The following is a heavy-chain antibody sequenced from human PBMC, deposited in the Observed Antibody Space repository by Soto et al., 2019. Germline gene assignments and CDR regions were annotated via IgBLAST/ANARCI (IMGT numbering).Heavy chain of an antibody. CDR1: GYTFTSYG. V-gene: IGHV1-18*01. Sequence: ASVKVSCKASGYTFTSYGISWVRQAPGQGLEWMGWISAYNGNTNYAQKLQGRVTMTTDTSTSTAYKELRSLRSDDTAVYYCARVGGVATNPLGPPWGQGTLVTVSS. CDR2: ISAYNGNT. J-gene: IGHJ5*02. CDR3: ARVGGVATNPLGPP. D-gene: IGHD5-12*01.